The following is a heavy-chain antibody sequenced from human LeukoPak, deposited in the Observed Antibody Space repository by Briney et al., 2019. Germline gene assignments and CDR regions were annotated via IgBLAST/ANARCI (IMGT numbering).Heavy chain of an antibody. CDR3: ARDGSGTWLDP. Sequence: GASVKVSCKGSGYSFTNYGISWVRQAPGQGLEGMGWINAFNGDTYHAQKFQGRVTMTTDTSTSTAYMDLRSLRSDATAVYYCARDGSGTWLDPWGQGTLVTVSS. CDR2: INAFNGDT. J-gene: IGHJ5*02. D-gene: IGHD3-10*01. V-gene: IGHV1-18*01. CDR1: GYSFTNYG.